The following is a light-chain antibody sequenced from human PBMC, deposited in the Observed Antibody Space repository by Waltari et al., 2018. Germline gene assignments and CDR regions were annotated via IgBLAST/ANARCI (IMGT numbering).Light chain of an antibody. CDR2: RDN. V-gene: IGLV1-47*01. J-gene: IGLJ3*02. CDR3: AAWDGSLSAWV. Sequence: QSVLTQSPSASGTPGQRLTISCSGSSSNIGRNYVYWYQQLPGTAPKLLIYRDNQRPSGVPDRFSGSKSGTSASLAISGLQSEDEADYYCAAWDGSLSAWVFGGGTKLTVL. CDR1: SSNIGRNY.